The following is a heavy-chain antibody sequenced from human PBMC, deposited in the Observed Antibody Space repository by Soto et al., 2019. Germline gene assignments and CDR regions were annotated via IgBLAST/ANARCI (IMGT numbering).Heavy chain of an antibody. Sequence: QVQLQESGPGLVKPSQTLSLTCTVSGGSISSGGYYWSWIRQHPGKGLEWIGYIYYSGSTYYNPYLKSRVTISVDTSKNQFSLKLSSVTAADTAVYYCARAGYGDFPYYYYYYGMDVWGQGTTVTVSS. V-gene: IGHV4-31*03. J-gene: IGHJ6*02. CDR2: IYYSGST. CDR3: ARAGYGDFPYYYYYYGMDV. CDR1: GGSISSGGYY. D-gene: IGHD4-17*01.